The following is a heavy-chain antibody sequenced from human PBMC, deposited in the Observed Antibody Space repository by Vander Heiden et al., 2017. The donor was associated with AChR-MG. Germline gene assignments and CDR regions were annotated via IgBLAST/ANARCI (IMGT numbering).Heavy chain of an antibody. J-gene: IGHJ4*02. CDR3: ARVSGWYSGFDY. V-gene: IGHV4-59*01. CDR1: GGSISSYY. Sequence: QVQLQESGPGLGKPSETLSLTCTVSGGSISSYYWSWIRQPPGKGLEWIGYIYYSGSTNYNPSLKSRVTMSVDTSKNQFSLKLSSVTAADTAVYYCARVSGWYSGFDYWGQGTLVTVSS. CDR2: IYYSGST. D-gene: IGHD6-13*01.